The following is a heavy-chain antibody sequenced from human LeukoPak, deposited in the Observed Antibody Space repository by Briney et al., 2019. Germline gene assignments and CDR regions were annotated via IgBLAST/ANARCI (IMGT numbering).Heavy chain of an antibody. V-gene: IGHV1-69*01. CDR1: GGTFSSYA. D-gene: IGHD3-10*01. CDR2: IIPIFGTA. J-gene: IGHJ3*02. CDR3: ATVGSGSYYNLRVEAFDI. Sequence: SVKVSCKASGGTFSSYAISRVRQAPGQGLEWMGGIIPIFGTANYAQKFQGRVTITADESTSTAYMELSSLRSEDTAVYYCATVGSGSYYNLRVEAFDIWGQGTMVTVSS.